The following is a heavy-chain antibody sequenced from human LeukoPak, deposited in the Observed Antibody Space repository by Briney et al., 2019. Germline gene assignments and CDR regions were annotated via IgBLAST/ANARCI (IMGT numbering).Heavy chain of an antibody. CDR1: GFTFSSYA. CDR2: ISYDGSIK. Sequence: GWSLRLSCAASGFTFSSYALHWVRQAPGKGLEWVAVISYDGSIKYHADSVVGRFTISRDNSKNTLYLQMISLRVEDTAVYYCARELVTIFGVTSYGMDVWGQGTTVTVSS. D-gene: IGHD3-3*01. V-gene: IGHV3-30-3*01. CDR3: ARELVTIFGVTSYGMDV. J-gene: IGHJ6*02.